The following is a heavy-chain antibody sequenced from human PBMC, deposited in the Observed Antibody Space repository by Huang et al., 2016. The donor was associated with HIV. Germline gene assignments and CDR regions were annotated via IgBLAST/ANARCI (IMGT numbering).Heavy chain of an antibody. CDR2: IYYSVKP. J-gene: IGHJ6*02. CDR1: GGSISSSSYY. CDR3: ARHGRVAGHYYNNMDV. D-gene: IGHD6-19*01. V-gene: IGHV4-39*01. Sequence: LQLQESGPGLVKSLETLSLICTVSGGSISSSSYYWGWTRQPPGKGTEWIGSIYYSVKPYYNPPLKSRVTISVDTSKNQFSLKVNSVTAADTAVYYCARHGRVAGHYYNNMDVWGRGTTVTVSS.